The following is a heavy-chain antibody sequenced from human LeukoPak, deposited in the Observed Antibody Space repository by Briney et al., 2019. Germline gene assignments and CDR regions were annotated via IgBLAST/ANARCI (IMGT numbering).Heavy chain of an antibody. CDR1: GFTFNVYN. J-gene: IGHJ4*02. CDR2: ISGSGGST. D-gene: IGHD6-19*01. Sequence: GGSLRLSCAASGFTFNVYNMNWVRQAPGKGLEWVSAISGSGGSTYYADSVKGRFTISRDNSKNTLYLQMNSLRAEDTAVYYCAKAPSSGRQYPFDYWGQGTLVTVSS. V-gene: IGHV3-23*01. CDR3: AKAPSSGRQYPFDY.